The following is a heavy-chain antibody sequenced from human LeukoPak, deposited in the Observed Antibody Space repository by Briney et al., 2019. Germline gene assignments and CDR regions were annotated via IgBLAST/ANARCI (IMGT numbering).Heavy chain of an antibody. V-gene: IGHV3-23*01. J-gene: IGHJ4*02. D-gene: IGHD5-24*01. CDR2: ISGSGSRT. Sequence: PGGSLRLSCAGSGFTFSNYAMSWVRQAPGKGLEWVSGISGSGSRTYYADSVRGRFTISRDNSKNMLYLQMNSLRAEDTAVYYCAKSNGVDRNGYNSDYFDYWGQGTLVTVSS. CDR3: AKSNGVDRNGYNSDYFDY. CDR1: GFTFSNYA.